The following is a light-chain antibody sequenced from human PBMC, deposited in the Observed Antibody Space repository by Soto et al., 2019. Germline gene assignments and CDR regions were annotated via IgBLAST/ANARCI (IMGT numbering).Light chain of an antibody. CDR2: DVS. CDR3: SSYTSSSTLDVV. V-gene: IGLV2-14*01. J-gene: IGLJ2*01. CDR1: SSDVGGYNY. Sequence: QSVLTQPASVSGSPGQSITISCTGTSSDVGGYNYVSWYQQHPGKAPKLMIYDVSNRPSGVSNRFSGSKSGNTASLTISGLQAXXEXDYYCSSYTSSSTLDVVFGGGTKL.